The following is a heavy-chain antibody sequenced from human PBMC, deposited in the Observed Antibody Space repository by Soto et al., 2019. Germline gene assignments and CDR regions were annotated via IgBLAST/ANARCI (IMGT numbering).Heavy chain of an antibody. J-gene: IGHJ6*02. CDR3: ARDTYYDYVWGSYRYYYYGMDV. D-gene: IGHD3-16*02. V-gene: IGHV3-74*01. Sequence: GGSLRLSCAASGFTFSSYGMHWVRQAPGKGLVWVSRINSDGSSTSYADSVKGRFTISRDNAKNTLYLQMNSLRAEDTAVYYCARDTYYDYVWGSYRYYYYGMDVWGQGTTVTVSS. CDR1: GFTFSSYG. CDR2: INSDGSST.